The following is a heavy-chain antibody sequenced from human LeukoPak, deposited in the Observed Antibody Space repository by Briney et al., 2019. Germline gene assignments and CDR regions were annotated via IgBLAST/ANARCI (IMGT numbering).Heavy chain of an antibody. CDR3: ARGTGYYYDSSGHVDY. Sequence: SETLSLTCAVYGGSFSGYYWSWIRQPPGKGLEWIGEINHSGSTNYNPSLKSRVTISVDTSKNQFSLKLSSVTAADTAVYYCARGTGYYYDSSGHVDYWGQGTLVTVSS. J-gene: IGHJ4*02. D-gene: IGHD3-22*01. V-gene: IGHV4-34*01. CDR1: GGSFSGYY. CDR2: INHSGST.